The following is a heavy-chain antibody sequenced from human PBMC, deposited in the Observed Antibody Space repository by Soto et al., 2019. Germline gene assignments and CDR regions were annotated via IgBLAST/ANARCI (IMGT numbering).Heavy chain of an antibody. CDR1: GYTFTNYG. Sequence: QVQLVQSGAEVKKPGASVKVSCKASGYTFTNYGISWVRQAPGQGLEWMGWINTYNGNTNHAQTLQGRVTMTTDTSTSTAYMELRSLRSDDTAVYYCARGVGSVTYYNQYNWFDPWFQGTMVTVSS. CDR2: INTYNGNT. V-gene: IGHV1-18*01. J-gene: IGHJ5*02. CDR3: ARGVGSVTYYNQYNWFDP. D-gene: IGHD3-10*01.